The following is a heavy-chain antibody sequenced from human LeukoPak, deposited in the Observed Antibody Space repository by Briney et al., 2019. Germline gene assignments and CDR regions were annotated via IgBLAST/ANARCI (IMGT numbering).Heavy chain of an antibody. D-gene: IGHD2-15*01. J-gene: IGHJ5*02. Sequence: ASVKVSCKASGYTFTSYDINWVRQATGQGLEWMGWMNPNSGNTGYAQKFQGRVTMTRNTSISTAYMELSSLRSEDTAVYYCARGRWSSRPVHLFDPWGQGTLATVSS. V-gene: IGHV1-8*01. CDR1: GYTFTSYD. CDR3: ARGRWSSRPVHLFDP. CDR2: MNPNSGNT.